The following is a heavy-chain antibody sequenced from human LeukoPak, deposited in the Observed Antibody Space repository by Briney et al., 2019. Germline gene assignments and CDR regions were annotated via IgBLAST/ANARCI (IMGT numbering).Heavy chain of an antibody. CDR2: IYTSGST. J-gene: IGHJ4*02. D-gene: IGHD3-9*01. CDR1: GGSISSYY. CDR3: AREITYYDILTGPAYFDY. V-gene: IGHV4-4*07. Sequence: SETLSLTCTVSGGSISSYYWSWIRQPAGKGLEWIGRIYTSGSTNYSPSLKSRVTMSVDTSKNQFSLKLSSVTAADTAVYYCAREITYYDILTGPAYFDYWGQGTLVTVSS.